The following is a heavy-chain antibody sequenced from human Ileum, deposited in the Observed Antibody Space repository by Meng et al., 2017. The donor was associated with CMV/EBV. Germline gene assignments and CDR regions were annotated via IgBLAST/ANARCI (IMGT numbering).Heavy chain of an antibody. Sequence: ASVKVSCKASEYTFTGYYMHWVRQAPGQGLEWMGWINPNSGGTNYAQKFQGRVTMTRDTSISTAYMELSRLRSDDTAVYYCARVKARRYSGSYYSDAFDIWGQGTMVTVSS. D-gene: IGHD1-26*01. J-gene: IGHJ3*02. CDR2: INPNSGGT. CDR3: ARVKARRYSGSYYSDAFDI. V-gene: IGHV1-2*02. CDR1: EYTFTGYY.